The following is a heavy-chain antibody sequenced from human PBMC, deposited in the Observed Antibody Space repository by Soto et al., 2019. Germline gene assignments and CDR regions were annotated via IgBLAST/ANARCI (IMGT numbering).Heavy chain of an antibody. Sequence: PGESLKISCKGSGDSFISYWIGWVRQIPGKGLEWMGIIYPGDSDTRYSPSFQGQVTISADKSISTAYLQWSSLKASDTAMYYCARHITIFGRADDNYYYMDVWGKGTTVTVSS. D-gene: IGHD3-3*01. CDR2: IYPGDSDT. CDR3: ARHITIFGRADDNYYYMDV. V-gene: IGHV5-51*01. CDR1: GDSFISYW. J-gene: IGHJ6*03.